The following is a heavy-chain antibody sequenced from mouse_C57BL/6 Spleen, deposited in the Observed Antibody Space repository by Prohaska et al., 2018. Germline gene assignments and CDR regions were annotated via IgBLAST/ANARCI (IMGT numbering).Heavy chain of an antibody. Sequence: QVQLQQPGAELVRPGSSVKLSCKASGYTFTSYWMHWVKQRPIQGLEWIGNIDPSDSETHYNQKFKDKATLTVDKSSSTAYMQLSSLTSEDSAVYYCARRGPYYSNYEAMDYWGQGTSVTVSS. CDR1: GYTFTSYW. V-gene: IGHV1-52*01. CDR3: ARRGPYYSNYEAMDY. CDR2: IDPSDSET. J-gene: IGHJ4*01. D-gene: IGHD2-5*01.